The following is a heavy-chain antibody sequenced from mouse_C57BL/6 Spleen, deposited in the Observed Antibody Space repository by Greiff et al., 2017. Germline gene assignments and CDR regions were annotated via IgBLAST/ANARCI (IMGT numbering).Heavy chain of an antibody. D-gene: IGHD3-1*01. CDR1: GYTFNSYW. Sequence: VQLQQPGAELVMPGASVKMSCKASGYTFNSYWMHWVKQRPGQGLEWIGEIDPSDSYTNYNQKFKGKSTLTVDKSSSTAYIQLSSLTSEDSAVYYCARSGCFYAMDYWGQGTSVTVSS. CDR2: IDPSDSYT. CDR3: ARSGCFYAMDY. V-gene: IGHV1-69*01. J-gene: IGHJ4*01.